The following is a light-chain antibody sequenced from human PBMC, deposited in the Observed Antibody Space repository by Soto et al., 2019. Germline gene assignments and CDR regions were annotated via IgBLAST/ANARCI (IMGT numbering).Light chain of an antibody. CDR3: SSYTSSSRFV. CDR2: DVS. J-gene: IGLJ1*01. CDR1: SSDVGGYNY. V-gene: IGLV2-14*01. Sequence: QSALTQPASVSGCPGQSITISCTGTSSDVGGYNYVSWYQQHPGKAPKLMIYDVSNRPSGVSNRFSGSKSGNTASLTISGLQAEDEADYYCSSYTSSSRFVFGTGTKVTVL.